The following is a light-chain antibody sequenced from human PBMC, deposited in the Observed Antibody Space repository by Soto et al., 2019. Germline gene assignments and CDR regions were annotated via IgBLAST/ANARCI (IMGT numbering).Light chain of an antibody. Sequence: QSALTQPASVSGSPGQSITISCTGTSSDVGSYNLVSWYQQYPGKAPKLMIYEVSKRPSGVSNRFSGSKSGNTASLTISGLQAEDEADYYCCSYAGRSTPYVFGTGTKLNVL. CDR2: EVS. V-gene: IGLV2-23*02. CDR1: SSDVGSYNL. CDR3: CSYAGRSTPYV. J-gene: IGLJ1*01.